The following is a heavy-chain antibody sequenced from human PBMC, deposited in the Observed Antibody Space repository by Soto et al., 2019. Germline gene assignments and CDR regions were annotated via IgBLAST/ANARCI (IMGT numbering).Heavy chain of an antibody. CDR1: GYAITIYA. CDR3: GRSVVVPAAPDS. J-gene: IGHJ4*02. CDR2: INAGNGNT. V-gene: IGHV1-3*01. Sequence: ASVKVSWKAAGYAITIYAMHWVRQAPGQRLEWMGWINAGNGNTNYSQKFQGRVTITRDTSASPAYMELSSLRSEDPAVYYCGRSVVVPAAPDSWGQGTLVRSPQ. D-gene: IGHD2-2*01.